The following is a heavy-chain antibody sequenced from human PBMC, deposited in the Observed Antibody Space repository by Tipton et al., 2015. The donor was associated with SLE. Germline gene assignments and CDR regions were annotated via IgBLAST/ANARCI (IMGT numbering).Heavy chain of an antibody. CDR1: GGSFSGYY. CDR2: ISYRGTT. CDR3: ARVVDDSRGHFYSFDY. D-gene: IGHD3-22*01. V-gene: IGHV4-34*01. J-gene: IGHJ4*02. Sequence: TLSLTCAVYGGSFSGYYWSWIRQSPGKGLEWIGSISYRGTTSYNPSLKRRATISIDTAKNHFSLRLRAVTAADTALYYCARVVDDSRGHFYSFDYWGQGTLVTVSS.